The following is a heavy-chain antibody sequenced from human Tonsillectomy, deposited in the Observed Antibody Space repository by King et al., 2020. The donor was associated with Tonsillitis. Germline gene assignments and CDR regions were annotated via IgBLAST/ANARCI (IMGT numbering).Heavy chain of an antibody. CDR2: IIPIFGTA. D-gene: IGHD3-3*01. V-gene: IGHV1-69*01. Sequence: VQLVQSGAEVKKPGSSVKVSCKASGGTFSSYAISWVRQAPGQGLEWMGGIIPIFGTANYAQKFQGRVTITADESTSTAYMELSSLRSEDTAVYYCAKGPPYDFWSGYQTGDYYYYYGMDVWGQGTTVTVSS. J-gene: IGHJ6*02. CDR3: AKGPPYDFWSGYQTGDYYYYYGMDV. CDR1: GGTFSSYA.